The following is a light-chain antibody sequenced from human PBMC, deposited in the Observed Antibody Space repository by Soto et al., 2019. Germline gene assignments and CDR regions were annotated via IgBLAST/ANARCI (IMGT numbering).Light chain of an antibody. V-gene: IGLV2-14*01. J-gene: IGLJ1*01. CDR1: SSDVGGYNY. CDR2: EVS. CDR3: NSYTSSSTLDV. Sequence: SALTQPASVSGSPGQSITISCTGTSSDVGGYNYVSWYQQHPGKAPKLIIYEVSNRPTGVSNRFSGSKSGHTASLTISGLQSEDEADYFCNSYTSSSTLDVFGTGTKLTVL.